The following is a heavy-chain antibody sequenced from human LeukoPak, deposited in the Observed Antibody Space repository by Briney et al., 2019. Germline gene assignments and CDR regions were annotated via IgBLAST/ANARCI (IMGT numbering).Heavy chain of an antibody. J-gene: IGHJ4*02. D-gene: IGHD6-19*01. V-gene: IGHV4-61*01. CDR2: IYYSGST. Sequence: SETLSLTCTVSGGSVSSGSYYWSWLRQPPGKGLEWIGYIYYSGSTNYNPSLKSRVTISVDTSKNQFSLKLSSVTAAATAVYYCARVAVAGFYYFDYWGQGTLVTVSS. CDR1: GGSVSSGSYY. CDR3: ARVAVAGFYYFDY.